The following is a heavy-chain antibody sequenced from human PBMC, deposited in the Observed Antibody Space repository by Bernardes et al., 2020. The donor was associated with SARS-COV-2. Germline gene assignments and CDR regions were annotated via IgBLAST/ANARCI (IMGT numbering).Heavy chain of an antibody. Sequence: SETLSLTCTVSGGSISSYYWSWIRQPPGKGLEWIGYIYYSGSTNYNPSLKSRVTISVDTSKNQFSLKLSSVTAADTAVYYCARGSRDGYNFDYWGQGTLVTVSS. CDR1: GGSISSYY. J-gene: IGHJ4*02. CDR3: ARGSRDGYNFDY. V-gene: IGHV4-59*01. CDR2: IYYSGST. D-gene: IGHD2-2*01.